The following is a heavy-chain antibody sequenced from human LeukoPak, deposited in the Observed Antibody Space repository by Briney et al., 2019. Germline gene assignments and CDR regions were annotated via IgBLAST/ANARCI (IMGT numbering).Heavy chain of an antibody. D-gene: IGHD3-22*01. CDR3: ASLRGASYYYDSSGYLGY. J-gene: IGHJ4*02. Sequence: SETLSLTCAVYGGSFSGYYWSWLRQPPGKGLEWIGEINHSGSTNYNPSLKSRVTISVDTSKNQFSLKLSSVTAADTAVYYCASLRGASYYYDSSGYLGYWGQGTLVTVSS. CDR1: GGSFSGYY. CDR2: INHSGST. V-gene: IGHV4-34*01.